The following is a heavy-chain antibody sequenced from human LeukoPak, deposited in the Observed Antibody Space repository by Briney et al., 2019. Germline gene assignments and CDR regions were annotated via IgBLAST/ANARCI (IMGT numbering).Heavy chain of an antibody. CDR3: ARTDNSGYYIDY. CDR2: IYYSGST. V-gene: IGHV4-31*03. J-gene: IGHJ4*02. CDR1: GGSISSGGYY. Sequence: PSETLSLTCTVSGGSISSGGYYWSWIRQHPGKGLEWIGYIYYSGSTYYNPSLKSRVTISLDTSQNQFSLELSSVTAADTAMFYCARTDNSGYYIDYWGQGTLVTVSS. D-gene: IGHD3-22*01.